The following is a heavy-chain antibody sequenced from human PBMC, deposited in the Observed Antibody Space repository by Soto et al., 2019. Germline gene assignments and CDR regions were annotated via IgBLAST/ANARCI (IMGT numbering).Heavy chain of an antibody. J-gene: IGHJ4*02. CDR1: GYTLTELS. V-gene: IGHV1-24*01. CDR2: FDPEDGNT. CDR3: ARGPGGPDGPGDY. D-gene: IGHD2-15*01. Sequence: ASVKVSCKVSGYTLTELSMHWVRQAPGKGLEWMGGFDPEDGNTKYSQNFQGRVTITRDTSASTAYMELSSLRSEDTAVYYCARGPGGPDGPGDYWGQGALVTVSS.